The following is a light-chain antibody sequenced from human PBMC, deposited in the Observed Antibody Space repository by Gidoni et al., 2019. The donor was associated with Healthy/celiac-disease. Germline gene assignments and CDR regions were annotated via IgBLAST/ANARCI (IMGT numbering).Light chain of an antibody. V-gene: IGKV1-33*01. J-gene: IGKJ1*01. CDR3: QQYDNLPVRWT. Sequence: RVTITCQASQDISNYLNWYQQKPGKAPKLLIYDASNLETGVPSRFRGSGSGTDFTFTISSLQPEDIATYYCQQYDNLPVRWTFGQGTKVEIK. CDR2: DAS. CDR1: QDISNY.